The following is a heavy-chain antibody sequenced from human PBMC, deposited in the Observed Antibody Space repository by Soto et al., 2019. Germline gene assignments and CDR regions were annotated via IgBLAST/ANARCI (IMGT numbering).Heavy chain of an antibody. CDR1: GFTFSLYN. V-gene: IGHV3-21*01. CDR3: ARELGGTRNQLLPTPLNWFDP. D-gene: IGHD2-2*01. CDR2: IGTTNSDM. J-gene: IGHJ5*02. Sequence: EVQVVESGGDLVEPGRSLRLSCAASGFTFSLYNMIWVRQAPGKGLEWVSSIGTTNSDMYYADSVKGRFTISRDNAKNSLYLQMNSLRAEDTAVYYCARELGGTRNQLLPTPLNWFDPWGQGTLVTVSS.